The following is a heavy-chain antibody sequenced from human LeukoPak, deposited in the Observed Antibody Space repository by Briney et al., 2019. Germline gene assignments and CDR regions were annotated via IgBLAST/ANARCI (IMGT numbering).Heavy chain of an antibody. CDR3: AKSYCSGGTCHSYLPYFFDY. D-gene: IGHD2-15*01. Sequence: HPGGSLRLSCAASGFTFSNFAMSWVRQTPGKGLQWVSSISDGGHSTYFADSVRGRFTLSRDNSNNIVCLQMNNLGVEDTAMYYCAKSYCSGGTCHSYLPYFFDYWGQGTLVTVSS. V-gene: IGHV3-23*01. J-gene: IGHJ4*02. CDR2: ISDGGHST. CDR1: GFTFSNFA.